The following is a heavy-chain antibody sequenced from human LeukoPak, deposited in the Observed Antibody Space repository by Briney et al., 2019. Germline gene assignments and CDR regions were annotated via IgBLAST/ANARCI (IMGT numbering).Heavy chain of an antibody. CDR1: GGSFSGYY. CDR3: ARQFYSSSWYFDL. Sequence: SETLSLTCAVYGGSFSGYYWSWIRQPPGKGLEWIGEINHSGSTNYNLSLKSRVTISVDTSKNQFSLELSSVTAADTAVYYCARQFYSSSWYFDLWGRGTLVTVSS. D-gene: IGHD6-13*01. CDR2: INHSGST. J-gene: IGHJ2*01. V-gene: IGHV4-34*01.